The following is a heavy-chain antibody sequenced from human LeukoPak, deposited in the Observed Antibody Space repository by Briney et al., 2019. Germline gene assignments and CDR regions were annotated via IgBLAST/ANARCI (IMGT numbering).Heavy chain of an antibody. Sequence: SETLSLTCTVSGGSISSYYWSWIRQPAGKGLEWIGRIYTSGSTNYNPSLKSRVTMSVDTSKNQFSLKLSPVTAADMAVYYCARDRDSSGYLDYWGQGTLVTVSS. CDR1: GGSISSYY. CDR2: IYTSGST. V-gene: IGHV4-4*07. D-gene: IGHD3-22*01. CDR3: ARDRDSSGYLDY. J-gene: IGHJ4*02.